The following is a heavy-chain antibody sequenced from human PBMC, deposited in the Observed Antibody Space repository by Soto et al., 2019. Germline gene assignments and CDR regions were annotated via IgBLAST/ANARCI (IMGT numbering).Heavy chain of an antibody. CDR3: ASTLGGYSYGYLSY. D-gene: IGHD5-18*01. CDR1: GGSISSYY. J-gene: IGHJ6*02. V-gene: IGHV4-59*01. CDR2: IYYSGST. Sequence: SETLSLTCTVSGGSISSYYWSWIRQPPGKGLEWIGYIYYSGSTNYNPSLKSRVTISVDTSKNQFSLKLSSVTAADTAVYYCASTLGGYSYGYLSYWGQGTTVTVSS.